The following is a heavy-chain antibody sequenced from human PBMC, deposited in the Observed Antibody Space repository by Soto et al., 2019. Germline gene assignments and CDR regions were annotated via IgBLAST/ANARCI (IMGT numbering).Heavy chain of an antibody. CDR1: GGTFSSYT. CDR2: IIPILGIA. D-gene: IGHD4-17*01. V-gene: IGHV1-69*02. J-gene: IGHJ3*01. Sequence: QVQLVQSGAEVKKPGSSVKVSCKASGGTFSSYTISWVRQAPGQGLEWMGRIIPILGIANYAQKFQGRVTITADKSTSTAYMELSSLRSEETAVYYCARVAFGVHDYGDSFPWGQGTMVTVSS. CDR3: ARVAFGVHDYGDSFP.